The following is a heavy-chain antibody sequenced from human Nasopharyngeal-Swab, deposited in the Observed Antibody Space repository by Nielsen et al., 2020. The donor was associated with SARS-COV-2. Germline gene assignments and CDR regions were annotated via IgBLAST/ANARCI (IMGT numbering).Heavy chain of an antibody. J-gene: IGHJ4*02. CDR3: ARGRYSYGPFHYHIDY. Sequence: GESLKISCAASGFTFSSYDMHWVCQAPGKGLEWVSAIGTAGDTYYPGSVKGRFTISRENAKNSLYLQMNSLRAEDTAVYYCARGRYSYGPFHYHIDYWGQGTLVAVSS. CDR2: IGTAGDT. CDR1: GFTFSSYD. D-gene: IGHD5-18*01. V-gene: IGHV3-13*01.